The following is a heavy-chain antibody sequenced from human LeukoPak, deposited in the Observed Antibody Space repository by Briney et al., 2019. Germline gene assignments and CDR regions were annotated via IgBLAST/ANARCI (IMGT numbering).Heavy chain of an antibody. CDR3: ARTIVGTMGDVFDI. V-gene: IGHV1-18*01. Sequence: APVKVSCKAYGYTFTNYAITWVRQAPGQGLEWMGWIRISTYKYEQKLQGRVTMTIDTSTTTAYMELRSLRSDDTAVYYCARTIVGTMGDVFDIWGQGTRVTVSP. CDR2: IRISTY. CDR1: GYTFTNYA. D-gene: IGHD1-26*01. J-gene: IGHJ3*02.